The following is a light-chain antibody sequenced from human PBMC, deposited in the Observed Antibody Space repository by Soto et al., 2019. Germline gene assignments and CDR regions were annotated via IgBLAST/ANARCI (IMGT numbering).Light chain of an antibody. Sequence: DIPMTQSPSTLPASVGDRVTITCRASQSISTWLAWYQQKPGKAPNLLIYKASYLASGVPSRFSGGGSGTEFTLTISSLQPDDFATYYCQQYSSYWTFGQGTKVEIK. CDR1: QSISTW. V-gene: IGKV1-5*03. CDR2: KAS. CDR3: QQYSSYWT. J-gene: IGKJ1*01.